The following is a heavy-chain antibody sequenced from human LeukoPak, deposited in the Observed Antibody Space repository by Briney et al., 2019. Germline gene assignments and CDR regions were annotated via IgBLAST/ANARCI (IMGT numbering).Heavy chain of an antibody. V-gene: IGHV3-74*01. Sequence: PGGSLRLSCAASGFTFSSYWMHWVGQAPGRGLVGVSRINSDGSSTSYAASVNGQFTISRDNAKNTLYLQMNSLRAEDTAVYYCARDHCSSTSCSRAFAFDIWGQGTMVTVSS. D-gene: IGHD2-2*01. J-gene: IGHJ3*02. CDR1: GFTFSSYW. CDR2: INSDGSST. CDR3: ARDHCSSTSCSRAFAFDI.